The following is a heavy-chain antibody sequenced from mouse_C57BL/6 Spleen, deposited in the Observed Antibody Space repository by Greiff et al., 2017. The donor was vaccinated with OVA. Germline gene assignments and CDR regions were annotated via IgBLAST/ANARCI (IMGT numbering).Heavy chain of an antibody. Sequence: VKLMESGPGLVQPSQSLSITCTVSGFSLTSYGVHWVRQSPGKGLEWLGVIWSGGSTDYNAAFISSLSISKDNSKSHVFFKMSSIQADDTAIYYCARVGLYSNYPYAMDYWGQGTSVTVSS. CDR1: GFSLTSYG. V-gene: IGHV2-2*01. CDR2: IWSGGST. CDR3: ARVGLYSNYPYAMDY. D-gene: IGHD2-5*01. J-gene: IGHJ4*01.